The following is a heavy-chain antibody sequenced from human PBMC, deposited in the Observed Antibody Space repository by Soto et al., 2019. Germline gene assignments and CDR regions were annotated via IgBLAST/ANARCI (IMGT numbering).Heavy chain of an antibody. D-gene: IGHD6-13*01. CDR3: AKLTAA. CDR2: ITRSGGGT. CDR1: GFTFSAYV. V-gene: IGHV3-23*01. Sequence: GVSLRLSCAASGFTFSAYVMSWVRQAPGKGLEWVSSITRSGGGTYYADSVKGRFTVSRDNSKNTVYLQMNSLRDEDTAVYYCAKLTAAWGQGTLVTVSS. J-gene: IGHJ4*02.